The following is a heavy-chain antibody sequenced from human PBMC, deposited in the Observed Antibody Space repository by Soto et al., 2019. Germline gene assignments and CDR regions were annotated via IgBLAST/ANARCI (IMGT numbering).Heavy chain of an antibody. Sequence: GGSLRLSCAASGFTFSSYGMHWVRQAPGKGLEWVAVIWYDGSNKYYADPVKGRFTISRDNSKSTLYLQMNSLRAEDTAVYYCASEKDYHDTSGYFDYWGQGTLVTVSS. J-gene: IGHJ4*02. CDR1: GFTFSSYG. D-gene: IGHD3-22*01. CDR3: ASEKDYHDTSGYFDY. CDR2: IWYDGSNK. V-gene: IGHV3-33*01.